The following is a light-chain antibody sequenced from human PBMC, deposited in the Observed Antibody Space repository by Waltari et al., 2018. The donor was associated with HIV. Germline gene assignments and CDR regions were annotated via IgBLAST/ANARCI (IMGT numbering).Light chain of an antibody. V-gene: IGLV1-40*01. CDR1: SSNIGAGYD. CDR2: GNT. Sequence: QSVLTQPPSVSGAPGQRVTISCTGSSSNIGAGYDVHWYQQLPGTAPKLLIYGNTNRPSGVPDRFSGSKSDTSASLAITGLQAEDEADYYCQSLRVFGGGTKLTVL. CDR3: QSLRV. J-gene: IGLJ2*01.